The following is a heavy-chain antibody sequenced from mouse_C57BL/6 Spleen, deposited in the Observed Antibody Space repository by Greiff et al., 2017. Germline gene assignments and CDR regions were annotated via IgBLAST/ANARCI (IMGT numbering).Heavy chain of an antibody. CDR3: ARGGIKGWFAY. Sequence: QVQLQQPGAELVMPGASVKLSCKASGYTFTSYWMHWVKQRPGQGLEWIGEIDPSDSYTNYNQKFKGKSTLTVDKSSSTAYMQRSSLTSEDSAVYYCARGGIKGWFAYWGQGTLVTVSA. V-gene: IGHV1-69*01. D-gene: IGHD1-3*01. CDR1: GYTFTSYW. CDR2: IDPSDSYT. J-gene: IGHJ3*01.